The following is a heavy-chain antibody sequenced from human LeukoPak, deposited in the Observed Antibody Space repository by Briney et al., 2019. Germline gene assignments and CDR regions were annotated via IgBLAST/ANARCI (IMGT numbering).Heavy chain of an antibody. CDR1: GFAVSSNY. Sequence: GGSLRLSCAASGFAVSSNYMSWVRQAPGKGLEWISSISSPNSDLYYADSVKGRFTISRDNAKNSLFLQMNSLRAEDTAIYYCARGRGYSNGYHHYYYYMDVWGKGTTVTVSS. V-gene: IGHV3-21*01. CDR3: ARGRGYSNGYHHYYYYMDV. CDR2: ISSPNSDL. J-gene: IGHJ6*03. D-gene: IGHD5-18*01.